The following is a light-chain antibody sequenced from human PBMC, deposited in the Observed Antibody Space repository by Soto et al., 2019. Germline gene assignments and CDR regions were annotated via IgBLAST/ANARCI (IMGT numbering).Light chain of an antibody. Sequence: EVVLTQSPATLSLSPGDRATLSCRASQSVKNFLAWYQQKPGQAPRLLIFDASNRATAIPARFSGSGSGTDFTLTISALEAEDLGVYYCQQRNNWPFTFGPGTKVDV. V-gene: IGKV3-11*01. J-gene: IGKJ3*01. CDR1: QSVKNF. CDR2: DAS. CDR3: QQRNNWPFT.